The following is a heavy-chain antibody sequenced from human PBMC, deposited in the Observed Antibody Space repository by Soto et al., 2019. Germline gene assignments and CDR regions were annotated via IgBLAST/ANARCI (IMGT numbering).Heavy chain of an antibody. CDR1: GGSISSGGYY. V-gene: IGHV4-31*03. CDR3: ARVGERSTGDYGSNWFDP. J-gene: IGHJ5*02. CDR2: IYYSGST. Sequence: QVQLQESGPGLVKPSQTLSLTCTVSGGSISSGGYYWSWIRQHPGKGLEWIGYIYYSGSTYYNPYLSSRVTISVDTSKNQFSLKLSSVTAADTAVYYCARVGERSTGDYGSNWFDPWGQGTLVTVSS. D-gene: IGHD4-17*01.